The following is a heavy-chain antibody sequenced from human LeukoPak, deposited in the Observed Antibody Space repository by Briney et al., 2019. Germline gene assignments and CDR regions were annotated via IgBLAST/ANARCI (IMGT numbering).Heavy chain of an antibody. CDR1: GFTVSSNY. V-gene: IGHV3-53*01. D-gene: IGHD1-26*01. J-gene: IGHJ1*01. Sequence: GGSLRLSCAASGFTVSSNYMSWVRQAPGKGLEWVSVIYSGGSTYYADSVKGRFTISRDNSKITLYLQMNSLRAEDTAVYYCARVLRTLVGATHRAEYFQHWGQGTLVTVSS. CDR3: ARVLRTLVGATHRAEYFQH. CDR2: IYSGGST.